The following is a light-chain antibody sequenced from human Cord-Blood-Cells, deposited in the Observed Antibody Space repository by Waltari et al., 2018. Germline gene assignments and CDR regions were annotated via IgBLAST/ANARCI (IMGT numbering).Light chain of an antibody. CDR2: DAS. CDR1: QDISNY. CDR3: QQYDNLPIFT. V-gene: IGKV1-33*01. Sequence: SLSASVGDRVTITCQASQDISNYLNWYQQKPGKAPKLLIYDASNLETGVPSRFSGSGSGTDFTFTISSLQPEDIATYYCQQYDNLPIFTFGPGTKVDIK. J-gene: IGKJ3*01.